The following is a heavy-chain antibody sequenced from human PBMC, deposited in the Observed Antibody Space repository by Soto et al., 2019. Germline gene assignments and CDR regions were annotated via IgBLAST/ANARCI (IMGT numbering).Heavy chain of an antibody. CDR3: ARGDRVGSGSPASYYYSGVDV. CDR2: VSAGGDMT. CDR1: GFTFSSYA. D-gene: IGHD3-10*01. V-gene: IGHV3-23*01. J-gene: IGHJ6*02. Sequence: DVQLLESGGHLVQPGGSLRLSCAASGFTFSSYAMSWVRQAPGKGLEWVSSVSAGGDMTYYSDCVTGRFTISRDNSNNALFLQMNSLRIEDTALYYCARGDRVGSGSPASYYYSGVDVWGQGTTVTVS.